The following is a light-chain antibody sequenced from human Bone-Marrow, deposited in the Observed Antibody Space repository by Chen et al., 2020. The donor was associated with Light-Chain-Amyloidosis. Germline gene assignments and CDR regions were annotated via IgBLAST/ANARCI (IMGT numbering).Light chain of an antibody. CDR1: QSVSSSD. V-gene: IGKV3-20*01. Sequence: EIVLKQSPGTLSLSPGESATLSCRTSQSVSSSDLAWYQQKPGQAPRLLIYGAASTATGIADRFSGGGSEKDFTLTISGLEAEDSAVYYCQEYGASPWTFGQGTKVKIK. CDR3: QEYGASPWT. J-gene: IGKJ1*01. CDR2: GAA.